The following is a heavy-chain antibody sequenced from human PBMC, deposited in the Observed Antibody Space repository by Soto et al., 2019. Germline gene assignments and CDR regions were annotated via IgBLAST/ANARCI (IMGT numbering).Heavy chain of an antibody. D-gene: IGHD2-15*01. Sequence: QVTLKESGPVLVKPTETLTLTCTVSGFSLSNAGMGVSWIRQPPGKALEWLAHIFSNDEKSYSTSLKNRLTISKDTSKSKVVLTMTNMDPVDTATYYCARIRPLTSGGSWGWFDPWGQGTLVTVSS. CDR2: IFSNDEK. CDR1: GFSLSNAGMG. J-gene: IGHJ5*02. V-gene: IGHV2-26*01. CDR3: ARIRPLTSGGSWGWFDP.